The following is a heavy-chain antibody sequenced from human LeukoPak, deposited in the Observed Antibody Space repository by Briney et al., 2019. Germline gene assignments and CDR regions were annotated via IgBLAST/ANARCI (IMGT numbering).Heavy chain of an antibody. D-gene: IGHD3-10*01. CDR2: INLDGSEK. V-gene: IGHV3-7*01. J-gene: IGHJ5*02. CDR3: ARGRGSGSYIDPSWFDP. Sequence: PGGSLRLSCAASGFTYNIYYMSWVRQTPGKGLEWVANINLDGSEKYYLDSVRGRFTISRDNAKNSLSLQMNSLRAEDTAVYYCARGRGSGSYIDPSWFDPWGQGTLVTVSS. CDR1: GFTYNIYY.